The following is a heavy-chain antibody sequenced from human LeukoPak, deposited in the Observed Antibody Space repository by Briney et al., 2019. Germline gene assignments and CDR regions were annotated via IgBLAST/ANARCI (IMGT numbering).Heavy chain of an antibody. CDR3: ARGGDYYYDSSGYYYVGYFDY. J-gene: IGHJ4*02. V-gene: IGHV4-34*01. Sequence: PSETLSLTCAVYGGSFSGYYWSWIRQPPGKGLEWIGEINHSGSTNYNPSLKSRVTISVDKSKNQFSLKLSSVTAADTAVYYCARGGDYYYDSSGYYYVGYFDYWGQGTLVTVSS. D-gene: IGHD3-22*01. CDR1: GGSFSGYY. CDR2: INHSGST.